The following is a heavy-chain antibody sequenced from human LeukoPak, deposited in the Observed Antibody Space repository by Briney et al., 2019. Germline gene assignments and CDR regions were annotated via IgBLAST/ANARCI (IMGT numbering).Heavy chain of an antibody. D-gene: IGHD6-13*01. Sequence: SETLSLTCTVSGGSISSYYWSWIRQPPGKGLEWIGYIYYSGSTNYNPSLKSRVTISVDKSKNQFSLKLSSVTAADTAVYYCARVIAAAGTMTDQYYYYYYMDVWGKGTTVTVSS. CDR1: GGSISSYY. V-gene: IGHV4-59*12. CDR3: ARVIAAAGTMTDQYYYYYYMDV. J-gene: IGHJ6*03. CDR2: IYYSGST.